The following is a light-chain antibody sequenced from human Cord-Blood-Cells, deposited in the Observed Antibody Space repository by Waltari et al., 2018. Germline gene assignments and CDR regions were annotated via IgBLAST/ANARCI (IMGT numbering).Light chain of an antibody. V-gene: IGLV2-14*03. CDR1: SSDVGGYNS. J-gene: IGLJ1*01. CDR3: SSYTSSSTLYV. Sequence: QSALTQPASVSGSPGQSITISCTGTSSDVGGYNSVSCYQQHPGKAPKLMIYDVSNRPSGVSNRFSGSKSGNTASLTISGLQAEDEADYYCSSYTSSSTLYVFGTGTKVTVL. CDR2: DVS.